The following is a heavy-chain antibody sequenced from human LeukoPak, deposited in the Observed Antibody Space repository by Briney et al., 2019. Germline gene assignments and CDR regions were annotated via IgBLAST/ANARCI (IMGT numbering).Heavy chain of an antibody. CDR1: GFTFSSYG. CDR3: ARGPRYDILTGYRGLGWYFDL. J-gene: IGHJ2*01. Sequence: GRSLRLSCAASGFTFSSYGMHWVRQAPGKGLEWVSGTNWNGGSTGYADSVKGRFTISRDNAKNSLYLQMNSLRAEDTALYHCARGPRYDILTGYRGLGWYFDLWGRGTLVTVSS. D-gene: IGHD3-9*01. V-gene: IGHV3-20*01. CDR2: TNWNGGST.